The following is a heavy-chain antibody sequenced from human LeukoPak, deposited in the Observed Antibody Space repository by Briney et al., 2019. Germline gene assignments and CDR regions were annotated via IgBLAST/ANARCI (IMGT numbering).Heavy chain of an antibody. CDR3: ARAGIVGAKKAFDI. Sequence: SVKVSCKASGGTFSSYAISWVRQAPGQGHEWMGGIIPIFGTANYAQKFQGRVTITTDESTSTAYMELSSLRSEDTAVYYCARAGIVGAKKAFDIWGQGTMVTVSS. D-gene: IGHD1-26*01. J-gene: IGHJ3*02. CDR1: GGTFSSYA. CDR2: IIPIFGTA. V-gene: IGHV1-69*05.